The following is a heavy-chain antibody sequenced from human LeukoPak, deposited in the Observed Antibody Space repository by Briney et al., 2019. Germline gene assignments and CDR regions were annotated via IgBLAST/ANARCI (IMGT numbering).Heavy chain of an antibody. CDR2: VTWNSGIK. V-gene: IGHV3-9*01. D-gene: IGHD2-15*01. Sequence: SLRLSCAASGFTFSSYAMNWVRQAPGKGREWVSGVTWNSGIKVYADPVKGRFTISSDNAKNSLYLQMNSLSAEDTAFYYCAKTCSGVGCSFFDHWGQGTLVTVSS. CDR1: GFTFSSYA. CDR3: AKTCSGVGCSFFDH. J-gene: IGHJ4*02.